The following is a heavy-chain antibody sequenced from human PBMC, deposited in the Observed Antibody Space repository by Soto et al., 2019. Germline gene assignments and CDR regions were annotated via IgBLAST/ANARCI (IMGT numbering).Heavy chain of an antibody. CDR3: AREENCSGGSCYSGYYYYGMDV. D-gene: IGHD2-15*01. CDR1: GYTFSSYA. J-gene: IGHJ6*02. V-gene: IGHV1-3*01. Sequence: ASVKVSCKASGYTFSSYAMHWVRQAPGQRLEWMGWINAGYGNTKSSQKFQDRVTISRDTSASTAYMELSSLRSEDTAVYYCAREENCSGGSCYSGYYYYGMDVWGQGTTVTVSS. CDR2: INAGYGNT.